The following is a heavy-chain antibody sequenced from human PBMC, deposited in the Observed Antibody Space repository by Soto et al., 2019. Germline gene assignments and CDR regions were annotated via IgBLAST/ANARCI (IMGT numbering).Heavy chain of an antibody. J-gene: IGHJ6*02. CDR2: IFHSRST. Sequence: PSETLSLTCAVSGYSISSDYYWGCIRQPPGKGLEWIGSIFHSRSTYYNPSLKSRITISVDTSKNQFSLKLSSVTAADTAVYYCARGLEYYGMDVWGQGTTVTVSS. CDR1: GYSISSDYY. V-gene: IGHV4-38-2*01. CDR3: ARGLEYYGMDV.